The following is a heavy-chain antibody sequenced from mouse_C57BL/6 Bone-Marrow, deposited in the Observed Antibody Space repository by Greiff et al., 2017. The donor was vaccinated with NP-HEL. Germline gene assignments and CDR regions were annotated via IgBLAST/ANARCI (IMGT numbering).Heavy chain of an antibody. J-gene: IGHJ2*01. CDR2: ISSGSSTI. Sequence: EVKLMEPGGGLVKPGGSLKLSCAASGFTFSDYGMHWVRQAPEKGLEWVAYISSGSSTIYYADTVKGRFTISRDNAKNTLFLQMTSLRSEDTAMYYCARWGFDYWGQGTTLTVSS. V-gene: IGHV5-17*01. CDR3: ARWGFDY. CDR1: GFTFSDYG.